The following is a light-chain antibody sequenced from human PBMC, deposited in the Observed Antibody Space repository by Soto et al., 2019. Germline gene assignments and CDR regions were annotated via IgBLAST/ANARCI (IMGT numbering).Light chain of an antibody. Sequence: QSVLTQPASVSGSPGQSITISCTGTSSDVGGYNYVSWYQQHPVKAPKLMIYDVTNRPSGVSDRFSCSQSGNTASLTISGLQAEGEADYYCSSYTRRSPPYVFGTGTKVTVL. V-gene: IGLV2-14*01. J-gene: IGLJ1*01. CDR2: DVT. CDR3: SSYTRRSPPYV. CDR1: SSDVGGYNY.